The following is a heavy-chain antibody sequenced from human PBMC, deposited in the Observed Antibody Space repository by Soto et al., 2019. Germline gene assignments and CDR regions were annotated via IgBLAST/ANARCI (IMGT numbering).Heavy chain of an antibody. CDR1: GGCLSGYY. CDR3: ARRRSWYPYYYYYVMDG. J-gene: IGHJ6*02. V-gene: IGHV4-34*01. Sequence: ETRPLACAVDGGCLSGYYWTWIRQPPGKGLEWIGEINHSGSTNYNPSLKSRVTISVDTSKNQFSLKLSSVTAADTAVYYCARRRSWYPYYYYYVMDGWGRRPTVTVSS. CDR2: INHSGST. D-gene: IGHD6-13*01.